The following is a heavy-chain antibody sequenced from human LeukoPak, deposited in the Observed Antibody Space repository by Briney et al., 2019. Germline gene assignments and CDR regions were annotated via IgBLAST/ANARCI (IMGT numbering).Heavy chain of an antibody. J-gene: IGHJ2*01. CDR3: ARSFYGAYGPDWCFDL. D-gene: IGHD4-17*01. V-gene: IGHV3-53*01. CDR2: FYRGGDT. Sequence: PGGSLRLSCAAPGFTFSNYGMSWVRQAPGKGLEWVSVFYRGGDTYYADSVKGRFTISRDNSKNTLYLQMNSLRADDTAVYYCARSFYGAYGPDWCFDLWGRGTLVTVSS. CDR1: GFTFSNYG.